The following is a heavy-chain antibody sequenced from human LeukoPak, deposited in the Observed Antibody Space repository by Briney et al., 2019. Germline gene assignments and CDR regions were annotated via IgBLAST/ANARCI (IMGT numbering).Heavy chain of an antibody. CDR3: ARDIVMVTYWFDP. CDR2: INTYNGNT. D-gene: IGHD5-18*01. CDR1: GYTFTSYG. V-gene: IGHV1-18*01. Sequence: GASVKASCKASGYTFTSYGISWVRQAPGQGLEWMGWINTYNGNTNYPQKLQGRVTMTTDTSTSTAYMELRSLRSDDTAVYYCARDIVMVTYWFDPWGQGTLVAVSS. J-gene: IGHJ5*02.